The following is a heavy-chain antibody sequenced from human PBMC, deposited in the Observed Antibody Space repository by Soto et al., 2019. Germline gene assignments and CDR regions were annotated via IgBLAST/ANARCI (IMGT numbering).Heavy chain of an antibody. Sequence: QVQLVQSGAEVKKPGASVKVSCKASGYTFTSYDISWVRQATGQGLEWMGWMNPNNGNTDYAPKFQGRVTMTMNTSIGTAYMELSSLRSEDTAVYYCARSPRNYYALGSYSYFRHWGQGTLVIVSS. CDR2: MNPNNGNT. V-gene: IGHV1-8*01. D-gene: IGHD3-10*01. J-gene: IGHJ1*01. CDR3: ARSPRNYYALGSYSYFRH. CDR1: GYTFTSYD.